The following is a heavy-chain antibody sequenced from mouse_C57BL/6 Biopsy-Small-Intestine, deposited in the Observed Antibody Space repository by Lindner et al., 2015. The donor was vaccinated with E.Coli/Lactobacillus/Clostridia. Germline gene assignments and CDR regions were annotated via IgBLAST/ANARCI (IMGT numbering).Heavy chain of an antibody. CDR2: IYPRSGNT. CDR3: ASDGNSHFDY. J-gene: IGHJ2*01. V-gene: IGHV1-81*01. CDR1: GYTFTSYG. D-gene: IGHD2-1*01. Sequence: VQLQESGAELARPGASVKLSCKASGYTFTSYGISWVKQRTGQGLEWIGEIYPRSGNTYYNEKFKGKATLTADKSSSTAYMGLRSLTSEDSAVYFCASDGNSHFDYWGQGTTLTVSS.